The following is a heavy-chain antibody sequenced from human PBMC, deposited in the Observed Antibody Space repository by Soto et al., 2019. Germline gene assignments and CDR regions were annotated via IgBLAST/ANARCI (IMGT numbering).Heavy chain of an antibody. Sequence: LXXSCAACVFTFSSYGMHWVRQAPGKGLEWVAVISYDGNNKYYADSVKGRFTISRDNSKNTLYLQLNSLRAEDTAVYYCARMVHSGYDYGDYWGQGTLVTVSS. D-gene: IGHD5-12*01. J-gene: IGHJ4*02. CDR1: VFTFSSYG. CDR2: ISYDGNNK. V-gene: IGHV3-30*03. CDR3: ARMVHSGYDYGDY.